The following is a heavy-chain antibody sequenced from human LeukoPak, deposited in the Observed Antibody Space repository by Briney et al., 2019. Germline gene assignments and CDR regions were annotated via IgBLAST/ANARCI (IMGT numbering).Heavy chain of an antibody. Sequence: GGSLRLSCAASGFTFSSYAMSWVRQAPGKGLEWVSAISGSGGSTYYADSVKGRFTISRDNSKNTLYLQMNSLRAEDTAVYYCARDLGRYCSSTSCYPWDYWGQGTLVTVSS. V-gene: IGHV3-23*01. CDR3: ARDLGRYCSSTSCYPWDY. D-gene: IGHD2-2*01. J-gene: IGHJ4*02. CDR2: ISGSGGST. CDR1: GFTFSSYA.